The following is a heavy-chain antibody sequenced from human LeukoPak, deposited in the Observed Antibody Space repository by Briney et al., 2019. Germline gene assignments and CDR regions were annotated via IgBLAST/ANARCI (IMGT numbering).Heavy chain of an antibody. D-gene: IGHD1-1*01. V-gene: IGHV1-3*01. CDR3: AREFSGTAFDI. Sequence: RASVKVSCKASGYTFTIYAMHWVRQAPGQRLEWMGWINAGNGNTKYSQKFQGRVTITRDTSASTAYMELSSQRSEDTAVYYCAREFSGTAFDIWGQGTMVTVSS. J-gene: IGHJ3*02. CDR2: INAGNGNT. CDR1: GYTFTIYA.